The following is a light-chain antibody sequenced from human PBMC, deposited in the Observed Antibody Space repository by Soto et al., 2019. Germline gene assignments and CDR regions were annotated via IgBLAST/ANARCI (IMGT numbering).Light chain of an antibody. Sequence: QSVLTQPPSVSGAPGQRVTISCTGSRYNIGAGYDVHWYQQFSGTAPKVLIYGNSNRPSGVPDRFSGSKSGTSASLAITGLQAEDEADYYCQSYDSSLSAVVFGGGTKLTVL. CDR2: GNS. CDR1: RYNIGAGYD. J-gene: IGLJ2*01. V-gene: IGLV1-40*01. CDR3: QSYDSSLSAVV.